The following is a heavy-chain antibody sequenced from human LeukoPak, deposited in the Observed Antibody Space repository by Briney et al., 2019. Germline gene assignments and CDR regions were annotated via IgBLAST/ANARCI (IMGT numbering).Heavy chain of an antibody. CDR3: ARGRPPGSTNRGYYYYGMDV. V-gene: IGHV3-74*01. CDR2: IDSDGSST. CDR1: GFTFSNYW. Sequence: GSLRLSCAASGFTFSNYWMHWVRQAPGKGLVWVSRIDSDGSSTSYADSVKGRFTISRDNAKNTLYLQMNSLGAEDTAVYYCARGRPPGSTNRGYYYYGMDVWGQGTTVTVSS. D-gene: IGHD2-2*01. J-gene: IGHJ6*02.